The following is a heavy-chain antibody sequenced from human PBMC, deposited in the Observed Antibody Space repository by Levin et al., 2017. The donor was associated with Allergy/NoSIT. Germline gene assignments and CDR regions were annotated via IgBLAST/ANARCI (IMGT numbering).Heavy chain of an antibody. Sequence: ASVKVSCKASGYTFTSYGITWVRQAPGQGLEWMGWISAYNGHTYYAQNLQGRVTMTTDTSTSTAYMELRSLRSDDTSVYYCARDGDYTRPFDYWGQGTLVTVSS. CDR3: ARDGDYTRPFDY. CDR2: ISAYNGHT. J-gene: IGHJ4*02. D-gene: IGHD4-17*01. CDR1: GYTFTSYG. V-gene: IGHV1-18*01.